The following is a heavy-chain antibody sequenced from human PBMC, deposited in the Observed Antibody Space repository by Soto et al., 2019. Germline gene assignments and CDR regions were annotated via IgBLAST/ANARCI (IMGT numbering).Heavy chain of an antibody. J-gene: IGHJ6*02. D-gene: IGHD3-3*01. V-gene: IGHV1-18*01. CDR1: GYTFTSYG. CDR3: ARYDFWSGYLDYYYGMDV. Sequence: QVQLVQSGAEVKKPGASVKVSCKASGYTFTSYGISWVRQAPGQVLEWMGWISAYNGNTNYAQKLQGRVTMTTDTSTSTAYMELSSLRSDDTAVYYCARYDFWSGYLDYYYGMDVWGQGTTVTVAS. CDR2: ISAYNGNT.